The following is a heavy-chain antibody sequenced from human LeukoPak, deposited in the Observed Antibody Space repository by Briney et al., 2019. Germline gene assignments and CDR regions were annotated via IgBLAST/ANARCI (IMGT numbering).Heavy chain of an antibody. CDR2: ISGSGGST. CDR3: AKDLGYGSGFNYYDSSGYRDYFDY. D-gene: IGHD3-22*01. J-gene: IGHJ4*02. V-gene: IGHV3-23*01. CDR1: GFTFSSYA. Sequence: GGSLRLSCAASGFTFSSYAMSWVRQAPGKGLEWVSAISGSGGSTYYADSVKGRFTISRDNSKNTLYLQMNSLRAEDTAVYYCAKDLGYGSGFNYYDSSGYRDYFDYWGQGTLATVSS.